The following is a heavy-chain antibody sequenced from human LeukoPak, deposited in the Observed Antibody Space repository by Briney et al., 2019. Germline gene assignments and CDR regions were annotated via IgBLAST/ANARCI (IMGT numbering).Heavy chain of an antibody. CDR1: GFTFSSTS. CDR3: ASRGYSYGYKDY. CDR2: TVGGGDGT. D-gene: IGHD5-18*01. Sequence: GGSLRLSCAASGFTFSSTSMSWVRQAPGKGLEWVAVTVGGGDGTYYADSVKGRFTISRDNSNNTLYLQMNSLRAEDTAVYYCASRGYSYGYKDYWGQGTLVTVSS. V-gene: IGHV3-23*01. J-gene: IGHJ4*02.